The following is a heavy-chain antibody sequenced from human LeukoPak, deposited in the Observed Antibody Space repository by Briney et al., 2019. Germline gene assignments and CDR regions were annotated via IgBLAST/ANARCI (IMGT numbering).Heavy chain of an antibody. J-gene: IGHJ4*02. V-gene: IGHV3-53*01. D-gene: IGHD5-24*01. CDR2: IYSGGST. CDR3: ARLEMATIGDY. CDR1: GFTVSSNY. Sequence: GGSLRLSCAASGFTVSSNYMSWVRQAPGKGLEWVSVIYSGGSTYYADSVKGRFTISRDNSKNTLYLQMNSLRAEDTAVYYCARLEMATIGDYWGQGTVVTVSS.